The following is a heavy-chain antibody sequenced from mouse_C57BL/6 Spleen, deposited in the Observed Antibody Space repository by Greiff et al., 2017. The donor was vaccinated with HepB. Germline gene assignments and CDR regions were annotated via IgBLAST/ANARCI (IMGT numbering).Heavy chain of an antibody. V-gene: IGHV5-17*01. CDR2: ISSGSSTI. D-gene: IGHD1-1*01. Sequence: EVKLQESGGGLVKPGGSLKLSCAASGFTFSDYGMHWVRQAPEKGLEWVAYISSGSSTIYYADTVKGRFTISRDNAKNTLFLQMTSLRSEDTAMYYCARHYYGSSWAMDYWGQGTSVTVSS. J-gene: IGHJ4*01. CDR3: ARHYYGSSWAMDY. CDR1: GFTFSDYG.